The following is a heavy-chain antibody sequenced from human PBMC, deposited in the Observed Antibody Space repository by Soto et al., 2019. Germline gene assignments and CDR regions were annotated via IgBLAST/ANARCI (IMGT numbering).Heavy chain of an antibody. CDR1: GGTFSSYA. Sequence: SVKVSCKASGGTFSSYAISWVRQAPGQGLEWMGGIIPIFGTANYAQKFQGRVTITADESTSTAYMELSSLRPEDTAVYHCASGTSGSYYSIDYWGQGTLVTVS. CDR2: IIPIFGTA. D-gene: IGHD1-26*01. V-gene: IGHV1-69*13. CDR3: ASGTSGSYYSIDY. J-gene: IGHJ4*02.